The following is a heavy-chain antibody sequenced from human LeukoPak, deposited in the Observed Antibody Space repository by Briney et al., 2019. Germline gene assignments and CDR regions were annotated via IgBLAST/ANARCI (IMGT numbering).Heavy chain of an antibody. Sequence: PSETLSLTCTVSGGSISSYYWSWLRQPPGKGLEWIGYIYYSGSTNYNPSLKSRVTISVDTSKNQFSLKLSSVTAADTAVYYCASYYYDSSGYYYFDYWGQGTLVTVSS. CDR1: GGSISSYY. V-gene: IGHV4-59*01. CDR2: IYYSGST. D-gene: IGHD3-22*01. J-gene: IGHJ4*02. CDR3: ASYYYDSSGYYYFDY.